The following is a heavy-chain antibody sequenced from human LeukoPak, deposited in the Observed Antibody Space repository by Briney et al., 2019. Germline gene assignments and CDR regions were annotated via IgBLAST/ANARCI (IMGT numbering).Heavy chain of an antibody. D-gene: IGHD3-10*01. V-gene: IGHV3-21*01. J-gene: IGHJ4*02. Sequence: GGSLRLSCAASGFAFSRYSMNWVRQAPGKGLEWVSSISSSSSYIYYADSVKGRFTISRDNAKNSLYLQMNSLRAEDTAVYYCARDSTAGGFDYWGQGTLVSVSS. CDR1: GFAFSRYS. CDR2: ISSSSSYI. CDR3: ARDSTAGGFDY.